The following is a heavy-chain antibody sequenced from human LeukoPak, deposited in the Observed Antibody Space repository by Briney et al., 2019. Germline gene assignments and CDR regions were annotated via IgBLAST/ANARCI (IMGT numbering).Heavy chain of an antibody. CDR3: ARVQGGYNYFDY. J-gene: IGHJ4*02. D-gene: IGHD5-24*01. V-gene: IGHV1-2*02. Sequence: GASVKVSCKASGYTFTGYYIHWVRQAPGQGLEWMGWVFPYSGKSNLAQKFQGRVAMTSDTSVGTVYLELSRLTSDDTAVFFCARVQGGYNYFDYWGQGTPVTVSS. CDR1: GYTFTGYY. CDR2: VFPYSGKS.